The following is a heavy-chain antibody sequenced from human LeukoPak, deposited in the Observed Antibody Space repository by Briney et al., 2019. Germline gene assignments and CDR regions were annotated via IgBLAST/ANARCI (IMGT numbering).Heavy chain of an antibody. D-gene: IGHD3-10*01. J-gene: IGHJ3*02. CDR2: ISWNSGSI. CDR3: AKDHRGAIDI. V-gene: IGHV3-9*01. CDR1: GFTFDDYA. Sequence: GGSLRLSCAASGFTFDDYAMHWVRQAPGKGLEGVSGISWNSGSIGYADSVKGRFTISRDNAKNSLYLQVNSLRAEDTALYYCAKDHRGAIDIWGQGTMVTVSS.